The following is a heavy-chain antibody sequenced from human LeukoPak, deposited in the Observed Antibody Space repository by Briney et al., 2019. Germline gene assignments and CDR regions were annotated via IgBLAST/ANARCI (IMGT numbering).Heavy chain of an antibody. CDR3: ARSGAPGTYHQLRYNWFDP. D-gene: IGHD3-10*01. V-gene: IGHV3-21*01. Sequence: GGSLRLSCAASGFTLSDYHMNWVRQAPGKGLEWLSSITAISHYIYYAGAVRGRFTISRDNAKNSLYLQMNSLRGEDTAVHYCARSGAPGTYHQLRYNWFDPWGQGTLVPVSS. J-gene: IGHJ5*02. CDR1: GFTLSDYH. CDR2: ITAISHYI.